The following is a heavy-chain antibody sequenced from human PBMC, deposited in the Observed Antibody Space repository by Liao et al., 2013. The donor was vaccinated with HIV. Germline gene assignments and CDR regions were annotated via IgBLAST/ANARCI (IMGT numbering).Heavy chain of an antibody. CDR2: IYTSGST. CDR1: GGSISSGSYY. D-gene: IGHD3-22*01. J-gene: IGHJ4*02. V-gene: IGHV4-61*02. CDR3: ARGNYYDTSGYLS. Sequence: QVQLQESGPGLVKPSQTLSLTCTVSGGSISSGSYYWSWIRQPAGKGLEWIGRIYTSGSTYYNPSLKSRVTISVDTSKNQFSLKLSSVTAADTAVYYCARGNYYDTSGYLSWGQGTLVTVSS.